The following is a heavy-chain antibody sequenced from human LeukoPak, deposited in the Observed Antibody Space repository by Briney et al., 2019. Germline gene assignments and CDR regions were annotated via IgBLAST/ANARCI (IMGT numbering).Heavy chain of an antibody. J-gene: IGHJ4*02. CDR2: INPKDGGT. Sequence: ASVKVSCKASGYTFTGYYTQWVRQAPGQGLGWMGWINPKDGGTNYAQKYQGRVTLTRDTSISTAYIELSRLRSDDTAVYYCARADTYSGYDSFDYWGQGTLVTISS. V-gene: IGHV1-2*02. CDR3: ARADTYSGYDSFDY. CDR1: GYTFTGYY. D-gene: IGHD5-12*01.